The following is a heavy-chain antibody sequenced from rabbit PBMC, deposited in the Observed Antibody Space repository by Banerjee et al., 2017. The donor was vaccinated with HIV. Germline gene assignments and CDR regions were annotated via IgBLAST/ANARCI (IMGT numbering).Heavy chain of an antibody. Sequence: QSLEESGGDLVKHGASLTLTCTASGFSFSSSYWICWVRQAPGKGLEYIGCIYADSSGSTYYASWAKGRFTISKTSSTTVTLQMTSLSAADTAAYFCARTYSGRGDAAYFTLWGPGTLVTVS. CDR3: ARTYSGRGDAAYFTL. CDR2: IYADSSGST. J-gene: IGHJ4*01. D-gene: IGHD1-1*01. CDR1: GFSFSSSYW. V-gene: IGHV1S40*01.